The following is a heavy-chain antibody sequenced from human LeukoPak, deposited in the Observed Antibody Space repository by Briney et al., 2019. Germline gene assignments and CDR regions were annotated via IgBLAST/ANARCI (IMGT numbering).Heavy chain of an antibody. CDR2: INTNTGNP. Sequence: ASVKVSCKASGYTFTSNAMNWVRQAPGQGREWMGWINTNTGNPTYAQGFTGRLVFSLDTSVSTAYLQISSLKAEDTAVYSCARGYSYGSPSEAYYFDYWGQGTLVTVSS. CDR3: ARGYSYGSPSEAYYFDY. V-gene: IGHV7-4-1*02. D-gene: IGHD5-18*01. CDR1: GYTFTSNA. J-gene: IGHJ4*02.